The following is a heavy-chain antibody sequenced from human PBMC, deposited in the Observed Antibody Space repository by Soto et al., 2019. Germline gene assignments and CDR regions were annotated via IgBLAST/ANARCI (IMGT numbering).Heavy chain of an antibody. CDR2: IWYDGSNK. D-gene: IGHD6-6*01. CDR3: ARDSSIADY. J-gene: IGHJ4*02. Sequence: QVQLVESGGDVVQPGRSLRLSCAASGFTFRNYGMHWVRQAPGKGLEWVAVIWYDGSNKYYADSVKGRFTISRDNSKNTLYLQMNSLRAEDTAVYYCARDSSIADYWGQGTLVTVSS. CDR1: GFTFRNYG. V-gene: IGHV3-33*01.